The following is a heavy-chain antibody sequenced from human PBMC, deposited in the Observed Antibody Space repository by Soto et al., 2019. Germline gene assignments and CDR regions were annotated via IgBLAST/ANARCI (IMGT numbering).Heavy chain of an antibody. D-gene: IGHD1-26*01. V-gene: IGHV3-23*01. CDR1: GLTFSSSA. CDR2: ITGGGGNT. CDR3: AKDPVGKWTQGY. J-gene: IGHJ4*02. Sequence: EVQLLESGGGLVQPGGSLRVSCAASGLTFSSSAMSWVRQAPGKGLEWISAITGGGGNTYYADSVKGRFTIARDNSKDTLYLLMHSLRVEDTAVYYCAKDPVGKWTQGYWGQGTLVTVSS.